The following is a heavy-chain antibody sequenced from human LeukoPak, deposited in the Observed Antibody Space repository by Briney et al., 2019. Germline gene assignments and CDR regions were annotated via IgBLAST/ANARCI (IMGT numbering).Heavy chain of an antibody. V-gene: IGHV1-24*01. CDR2: FDPEDGET. CDR3: ARDSSTPDGSGSYSY. J-gene: IGHJ4*02. CDR1: GYTLTELS. D-gene: IGHD3-10*01. Sequence: ASVKVSCKVSGYTLTELSMHWVRQAPGKGLEWMGGFDPEDGETIYAQKFQGRVTITADESTSTAYMELSSLRSEDTAVYYCARDSSTPDGSGSYSYWGQGTLVTVSS.